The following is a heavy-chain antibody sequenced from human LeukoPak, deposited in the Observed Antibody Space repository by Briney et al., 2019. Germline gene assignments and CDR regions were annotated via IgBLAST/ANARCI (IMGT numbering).Heavy chain of an antibody. CDR1: GYTFTNYG. J-gene: IGHJ5*02. Sequence: ASVKVSCKASGYTFTNYGISWVRQAPGQGLECMGWISAYKGNTNYTQKLQGRVTMTTDTSTSTAYMELRSLKSDDTAVYFCARDCKSYYYDSSRLRFDPWGQGTLVTVSS. CDR2: ISAYKGNT. CDR3: ARDCKSYYYDSSRLRFDP. D-gene: IGHD3-22*01. V-gene: IGHV1-18*01.